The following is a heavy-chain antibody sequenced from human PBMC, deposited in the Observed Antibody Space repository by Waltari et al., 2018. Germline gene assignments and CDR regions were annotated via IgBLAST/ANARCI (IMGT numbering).Heavy chain of an antibody. CDR1: GGSISSYY. CDR3: ARDRSSSSWADAFDI. Sequence: QVQLQESGPGLVKPSETLSLTCTVSGGSISSYYWSWIRQPPGKGLEWIGYIYYSGSTNSNPSLKSRVTISVDTSKNQFSLKLSSVTAADTAVYYCARDRSSSSWADAFDIWGQGTMVTVSS. CDR2: IYYSGST. D-gene: IGHD6-13*01. V-gene: IGHV4-59*01. J-gene: IGHJ3*02.